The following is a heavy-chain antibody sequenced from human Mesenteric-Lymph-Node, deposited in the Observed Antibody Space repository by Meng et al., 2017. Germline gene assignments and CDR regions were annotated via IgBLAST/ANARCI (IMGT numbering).Heavy chain of an antibody. J-gene: IGHJ4*02. Sequence: QVKLHQSGPGLVKPPRTLSPPWVLSGDSVSSTSVAWAWIRQSPSRGLGWLGRTYYRSKWYNDYAMFVKSRITISQDTSKNQLSLQLNSVTPEDTAVYYCARDPTGGEDHQRVWGQGTLVTVSS. D-gene: IGHD1-14*01. CDR2: TYYRSKWYN. CDR3: ARDPTGGEDHQRV. V-gene: IGHV6-1*02. CDR1: GDSVSSTSVA.